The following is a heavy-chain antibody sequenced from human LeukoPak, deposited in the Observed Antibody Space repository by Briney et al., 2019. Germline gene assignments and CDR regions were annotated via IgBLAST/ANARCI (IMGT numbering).Heavy chain of an antibody. V-gene: IGHV3-64D*09. CDR2: ISSNGGSS. D-gene: IGHD1-1*01. CDR1: GFTFSAYA. Sequence: GSLRLSCSASGFTFSAYAMYWVRQAPGKGLEYVSGISSNGGSSFYADSVKGRFTISRDNSKNTLYLQMSSLRAEDTAVYYCVKITSVTGGDCWGQGTRLTVSS. CDR3: VKITSVTGGDC. J-gene: IGHJ4*02.